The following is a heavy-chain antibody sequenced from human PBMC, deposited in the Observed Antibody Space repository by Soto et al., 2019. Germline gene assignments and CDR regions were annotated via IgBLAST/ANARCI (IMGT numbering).Heavy chain of an antibody. V-gene: IGHV4-61*03. CDR1: GGSLSGTSYY. CDR3: ATAWEHPYSDY. Sequence: SENLSPTCTVSGGSLSGTSYYWTWIRQQPGKALEWIGYIHYSGSTNYNPSLQSRVTISVDTSKNHLSLELTHVTAADTAVHYSATAWEHPYSDYWGQGALVTVSS. CDR2: IHYSGST. J-gene: IGHJ4*02. D-gene: IGHD1-26*01.